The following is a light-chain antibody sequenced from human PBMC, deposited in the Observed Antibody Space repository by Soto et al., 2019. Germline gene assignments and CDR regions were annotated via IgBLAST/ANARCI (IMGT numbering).Light chain of an antibody. CDR1: SSNIGSGYD. CDR2: GNN. J-gene: IGLJ7*01. Sequence: QSVLTQPPSVSGAPGQTVTISCTGSSSNIGSGYDVHWYQQLPGTAPKLLIYGNNNRPSGVPDRFSGSKSGASASLAITGLQPEDEADYYCQSYDSSLSGAVFGGGTQLTVL. CDR3: QSYDSSLSGAV. V-gene: IGLV1-40*01.